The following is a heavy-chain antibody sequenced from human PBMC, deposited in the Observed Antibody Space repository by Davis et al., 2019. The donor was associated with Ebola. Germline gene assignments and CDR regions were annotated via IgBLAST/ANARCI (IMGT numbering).Heavy chain of an antibody. V-gene: IGHV3-74*01. J-gene: IGHJ4*02. D-gene: IGHD1-26*01. CDR2: INRDGTTT. CDR1: GFTFSSYW. CDR3: ASREVGLHNLF. Sequence: GESLKISCAASGFTFSSYWMSWVRQVPGKGLVWVSSINRDGTTTTYADSVKGRFTISRDNSENTLYLQMSSLTAEDTGLYYCASREVGLHNLFWGQGTLVTVSS.